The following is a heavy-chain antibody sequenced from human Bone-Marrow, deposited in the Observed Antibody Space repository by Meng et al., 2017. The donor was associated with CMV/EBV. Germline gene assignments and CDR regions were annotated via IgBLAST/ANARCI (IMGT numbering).Heavy chain of an antibody. J-gene: IGHJ6*02. D-gene: IGHD3-3*01. CDR1: GFTFSNAW. Sequence: GGSLRLSCAASGFTFSNAWMSWVRQAPGKGLEWVGRIKSKTDGGTTDYAAPVKGRFTISRDDSKNTLYLQMNSLKTEDTAVYYCTSQSVFWIEYGYYYYGMDVWGQGTTVTGYS. CDR3: TSQSVFWIEYGYYYYGMDV. CDR2: IKSKTDGGTT. V-gene: IGHV3-15*01.